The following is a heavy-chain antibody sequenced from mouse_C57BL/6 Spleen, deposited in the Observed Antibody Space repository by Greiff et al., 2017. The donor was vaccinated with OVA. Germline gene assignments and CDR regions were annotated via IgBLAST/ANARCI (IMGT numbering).Heavy chain of an antibody. Sequence: VQLQQSGAELVKPGASVKMSCKASGYTFTSYWITWVKQRPGQGLEWIGDIYPGSGSTNYNEKFKSKATLTVDTSSSTAYMQLSSLTSEDSAVYYCARNPTAQASLFAYWGQGTLVTVSA. CDR1: GYTFTSYW. D-gene: IGHD3-2*02. V-gene: IGHV1-55*01. J-gene: IGHJ3*01. CDR3: ARNPTAQASLFAY. CDR2: IYPGSGST.